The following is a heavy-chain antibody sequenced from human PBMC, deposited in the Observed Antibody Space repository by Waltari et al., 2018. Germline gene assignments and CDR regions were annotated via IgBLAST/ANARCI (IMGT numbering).Heavy chain of an antibody. CDR3: ARGRVYYYYGMDV. CDR1: GFTFSSYG. J-gene: IGHJ6*02. V-gene: IGHV3-33*01. Sequence: QVQLVESGGGVVQPGRSLRLSCAASGFTFSSYGMHWVRRAPGKGLEWVAVIWYDGSNKYYADSVKGRFTISRDNSKNTLYLQMNSLRAEDTAVYYCARGRVYYYYGMDVWGQGTTVTVSS. CDR2: IWYDGSNK.